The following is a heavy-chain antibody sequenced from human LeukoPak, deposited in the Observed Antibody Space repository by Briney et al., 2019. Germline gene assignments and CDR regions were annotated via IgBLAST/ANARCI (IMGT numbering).Heavy chain of an antibody. V-gene: IGHV1-18*01. D-gene: IGHD3-10*01. CDR1: GYTFTSYG. Sequence: ASVKVSCKASGYTFTSYGISWVRQAPGQGLEWMGWISAYNGNTNYAQKLQGRVTMTTDTSTSTAYTELRSLRSDDTAVYYCARNSWYGSGSYFSDYWGQGTLVTVSS. J-gene: IGHJ4*02. CDR2: ISAYNGNT. CDR3: ARNSWYGSGSYFSDY.